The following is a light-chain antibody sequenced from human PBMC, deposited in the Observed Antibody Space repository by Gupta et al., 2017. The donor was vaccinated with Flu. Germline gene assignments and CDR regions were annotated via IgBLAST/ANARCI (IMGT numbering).Light chain of an antibody. CDR1: QSVSSN. J-gene: IGKJ2*01. CDR3: QQYNNWPPYT. V-gene: IGKV3-15*01. Sequence: EIAMTQPTVTLCVSPGERATLSCRASQSVSSNLAWYQQKPGQAPRLLIYGASTRATGIPARFSGSGSGTEFTLTISSLQSEEFAVYYCQQYNNWPPYTFGQGTKLEIK. CDR2: GAS.